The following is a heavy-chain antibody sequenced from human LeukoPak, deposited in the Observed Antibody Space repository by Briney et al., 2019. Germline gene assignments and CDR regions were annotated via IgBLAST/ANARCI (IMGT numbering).Heavy chain of an antibody. Sequence: GGSLRLSCAASGFTFSSYGMHWVRQAPGKGLEWVAVIWYDGSNKYYADSVKGRFTISRDNSKNTLYLQMNSLRAEDTAVYYCARVMLEVYSDAFDIWGQGTMVTVSS. V-gene: IGHV3-33*01. CDR3: ARVMLEVYSDAFDI. J-gene: IGHJ3*02. CDR1: GFTFSSYG. D-gene: IGHD2-15*01. CDR2: IWYDGSNK.